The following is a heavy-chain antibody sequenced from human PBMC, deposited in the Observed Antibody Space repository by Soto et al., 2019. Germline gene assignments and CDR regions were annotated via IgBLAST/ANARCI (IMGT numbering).Heavy chain of an antibody. CDR3: ARHRLTGYYHFDY. CDR2: INHSGST. D-gene: IGHD3-9*01. Sequence: SETLSLTCTVSGGSISGYYWSWIRQPPGKGLEWIGEINHSGSTNYNPSLKSRVTISVDTSKNQFSLKLSSVTAADTAVYYCARHRLTGYYHFDYWGQGTLVTVSS. V-gene: IGHV4-34*01. CDR1: GGSISGYY. J-gene: IGHJ4*02.